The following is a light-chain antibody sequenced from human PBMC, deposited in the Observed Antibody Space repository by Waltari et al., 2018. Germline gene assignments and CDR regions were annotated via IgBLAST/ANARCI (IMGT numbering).Light chain of an antibody. CDR2: ATS. CDR3: QQSYSVLYT. J-gene: IGKJ2*01. Sequence: DIQMTQPPSSLSASVGDRVTITCRTSQTISIYLNWYQQKPGKAPDLRIYATSSLQSGVPSRFSGSGSGTDFTLTISNLQPEDFATYFCQQSYSVLYTFGQGTKLEIK. V-gene: IGKV1-39*01. CDR1: QTISIY.